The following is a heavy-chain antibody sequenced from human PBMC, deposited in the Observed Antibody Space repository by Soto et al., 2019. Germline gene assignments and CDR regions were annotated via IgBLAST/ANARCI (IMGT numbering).Heavy chain of an antibody. CDR1: ELHFSNYS. D-gene: IGHD4-4*01. CDR3: TKEHSNYPDNWFDP. CDR2: IGGGGTKT. J-gene: IGHJ5*02. Sequence: GGPLRLSCAASELHFSNYSMSWVRQTPGTGLQWVSAIGGGGTKTYYADSVKGRFTISRDNSMNTLYLQMDSLRAEDTAIYYCTKEHSNYPDNWFDPWGQGTRVTVSS. V-gene: IGHV3-23*01.